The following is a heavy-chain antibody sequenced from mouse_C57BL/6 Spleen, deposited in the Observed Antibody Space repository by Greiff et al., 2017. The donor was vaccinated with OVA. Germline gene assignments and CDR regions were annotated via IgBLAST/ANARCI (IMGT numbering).Heavy chain of an antibody. V-gene: IGHV5-17*01. D-gene: IGHD2-1*01. J-gene: IGHJ2*01. Sequence: DVKLVESGGGLVKPGGSLKLSCAASGFTFSDYGMHWVRQAPEKGLEWVAYISSGSSTIYYADTVKGRFTISRDNAKNTLFLQMTSLRSEDTAMYYCARPYGNRYYFDYWGQGTTLTVSS. CDR2: ISSGSSTI. CDR3: ARPYGNRYYFDY. CDR1: GFTFSDYG.